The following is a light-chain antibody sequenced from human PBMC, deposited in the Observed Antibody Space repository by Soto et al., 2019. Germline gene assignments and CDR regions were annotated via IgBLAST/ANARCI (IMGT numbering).Light chain of an antibody. CDR2: GVS. CDR1: QSISSN. V-gene: IGKV3-15*01. Sequence: EIVMTQSPATLSVSPGDRATLSCRASQSISSNLAWYQQKPGQAPRLLIYGVSTRATGIPARFSGSGTGTEFHLTISCLVSEDFAVYYCQQYNDWPPITFGQVTRLEI. CDR3: QQYNDWPPIT. J-gene: IGKJ5*01.